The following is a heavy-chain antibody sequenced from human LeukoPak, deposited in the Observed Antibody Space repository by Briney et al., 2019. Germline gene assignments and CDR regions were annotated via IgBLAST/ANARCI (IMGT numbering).Heavy chain of an antibody. J-gene: IGHJ1*01. V-gene: IGHV4-34*01. CDR1: GGSFSGYY. CDR2: INHSGST. Sequence: SETLSLTCAVYGGSFSGYYWSWIRQPPGKGLEWLGEINHSGSTNYNPSLKSRVTISVDKSKNQFSLKLSSVTAADTAVYYCARASSSWYRYFQHWGQGTLVTVSS. CDR3: ARASSSWYRYFQH. D-gene: IGHD6-13*01.